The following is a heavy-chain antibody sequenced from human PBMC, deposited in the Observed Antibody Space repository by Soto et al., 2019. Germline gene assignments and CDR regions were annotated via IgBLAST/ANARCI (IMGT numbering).Heavy chain of an antibody. CDR1: GGTFSSYA. Sequence: SVKVSCKASGGTFSSYAISWVRQAPGQGLEWMGGIIPIFGTANYAQKFQGRVTITADKSTSTAYMELSSLRSEDTAGYYCARNYGPAMATAEYYYYYGMDVWGQGTTVTVSS. V-gene: IGHV1-69*06. J-gene: IGHJ6*02. CDR3: ARNYGPAMATAEYYYYYGMDV. D-gene: IGHD5-12*01. CDR2: IIPIFGTA.